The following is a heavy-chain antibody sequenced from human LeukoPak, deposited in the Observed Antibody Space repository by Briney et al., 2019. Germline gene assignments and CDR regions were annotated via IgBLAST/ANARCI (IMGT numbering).Heavy chain of an antibody. J-gene: IGHJ4*02. CDR1: GYTFTSYA. Sequence: ASVKVSCKASGYTFTSYAMHWVRQAPGQRLEWMGWINAGNGNTKYSQKFQGRVTITRDTSASTAYMELSSLRSEDTAVYYCARDLGPTYYYDSSGYYLHWGQGTLVTVSS. D-gene: IGHD3-22*01. CDR2: INAGNGNT. V-gene: IGHV1-3*01. CDR3: ARDLGPTYYYDSSGYYLH.